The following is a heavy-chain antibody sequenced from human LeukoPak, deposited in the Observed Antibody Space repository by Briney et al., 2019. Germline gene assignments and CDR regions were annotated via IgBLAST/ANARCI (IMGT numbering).Heavy chain of an antibody. J-gene: IGHJ4*02. CDR1: GFIFSRYA. V-gene: IGHV3-23*01. CDR3: AKRSRDAYNPFVY. CDR2: ISSGGESP. Sequence: PGGSLRLSCAASGFIFSRYAMSWVRQAPGKGLEWVCGISSGGESPYYADSVRGRFTISRDNSKNTLYLEINSLRAEDTAVYSCAKRSRDAYNPFVYLGQGTLVTVSS. D-gene: IGHD5-24*01.